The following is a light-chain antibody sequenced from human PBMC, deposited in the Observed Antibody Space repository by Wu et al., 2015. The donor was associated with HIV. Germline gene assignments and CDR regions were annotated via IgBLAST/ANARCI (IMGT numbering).Light chain of an antibody. J-gene: IGKJ1*01. CDR3: QQYGSSPRT. Sequence: NVLTQSPATLSLSPGERATLSCRASQSVSRYLAWYQQKPGQAPRLLIYGASSRATGIPDRFSGSGSGTDFTLTISRLEPEDFAVYYCQQYGSSPRTFGQGTKVEIK. CDR1: QSVSRY. V-gene: IGKV3-20*01. CDR2: GAS.